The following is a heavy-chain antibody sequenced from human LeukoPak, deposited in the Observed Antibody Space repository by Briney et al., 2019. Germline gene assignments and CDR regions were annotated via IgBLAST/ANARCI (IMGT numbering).Heavy chain of an antibody. CDR3: AKGHSSSWLCFDS. CDR2: INGGGGST. CDR1: GFTSSTYA. J-gene: IGHJ4*02. V-gene: IGHV3-23*01. D-gene: IGHD6-13*01. Sequence: GGSLRLSCAASGFTSSTYAMSWVRQAPGKGLEWVSTINGGGGSTYYTDSVKGRFTISRDNSKNTLYLQMNTLRAEDTAVYYCAKGHSSSWLCFDSWGQGTLVTVSS.